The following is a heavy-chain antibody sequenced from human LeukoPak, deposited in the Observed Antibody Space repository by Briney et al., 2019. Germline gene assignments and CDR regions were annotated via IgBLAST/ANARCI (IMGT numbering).Heavy chain of an antibody. Sequence: GGSLRLSCAASGFTFSSYEMNWVRQAPGKGLERVSYISSSGSTIYYADSVKGRFTISRDNAKNSLYLQMNSLRAEDTAVYYCASLVPVRYFDWLLGVRWFDPWGQGTLVTVSS. J-gene: IGHJ5*02. CDR2: ISSSGSTI. CDR1: GFTFSSYE. CDR3: ASLVPVRYFDWLLGVRWFDP. V-gene: IGHV3-48*03. D-gene: IGHD3-9*01.